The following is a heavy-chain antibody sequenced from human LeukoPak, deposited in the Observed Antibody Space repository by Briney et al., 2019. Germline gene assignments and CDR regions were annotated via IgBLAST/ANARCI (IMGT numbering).Heavy chain of an antibody. Sequence: GGSLRLSCAASGFTFRNYVIHWVRQAPGKGLEWVAVTSSDLNVKLYADSVKGRFTISRDNSKNTLYLQMNSLRAEDTAVYYCARGRGVGAPYFDYWGQGTLVTVSS. D-gene: IGHD1-26*01. V-gene: IGHV3-30-3*01. J-gene: IGHJ4*02. CDR2: TSSDLNVK. CDR3: ARGRGVGAPYFDY. CDR1: GFTFRNYV.